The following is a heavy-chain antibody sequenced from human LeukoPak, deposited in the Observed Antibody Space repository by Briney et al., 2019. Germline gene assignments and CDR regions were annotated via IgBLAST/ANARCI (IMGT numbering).Heavy chain of an antibody. CDR1: GYSFTSYW. CDR2: IYPGDSDT. J-gene: IGHJ4*02. CDR3: ARHQGVGYCSSTSCYPFDY. Sequence: GESLKISCKGSGYSFTSYWIGWVRQMPGKGLEWMGIIYPGDSDTSYSPSFQGQVTISADKSISTASLQWSSLEASDAAMYYCARHQGVGYCSSTSCYPFDYWGQGTLVTVSS. V-gene: IGHV5-51*01. D-gene: IGHD2-2*01.